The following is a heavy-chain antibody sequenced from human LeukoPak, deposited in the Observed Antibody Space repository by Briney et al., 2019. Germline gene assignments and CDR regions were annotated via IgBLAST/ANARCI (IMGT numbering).Heavy chain of an antibody. CDR1: GYSFTSYW. Sequence: ESLKISCKGSGYSFTSYWIGWVRQMPGKGLEWMGIIYPGDSDTRYSPSFQGQVTISADKSISTAYLQWSSLKASDTAMYYCARHGHYHDSSGYSLGYWGQGIRVTVSS. V-gene: IGHV5-51*01. J-gene: IGHJ4*02. D-gene: IGHD3-22*01. CDR2: IYPGDSDT. CDR3: ARHGHYHDSSGYSLGY.